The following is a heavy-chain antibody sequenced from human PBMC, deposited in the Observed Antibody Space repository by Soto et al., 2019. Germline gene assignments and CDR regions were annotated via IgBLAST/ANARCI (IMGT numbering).Heavy chain of an antibody. CDR2: INPNSGGT. D-gene: IGHD3-10*01. Sequence: ASVKVSCQASGSTFTGYYMHWVRQAPGQGLEWMGWINPNSGGTNYAQKFQGWVTMTRDTSISTAYMELSRLRSDDTAVYYCARDTPYGSGSGNYGMDVWGQGTTVTVSS. V-gene: IGHV1-2*04. J-gene: IGHJ6*02. CDR1: GSTFTGYY. CDR3: ARDTPYGSGSGNYGMDV.